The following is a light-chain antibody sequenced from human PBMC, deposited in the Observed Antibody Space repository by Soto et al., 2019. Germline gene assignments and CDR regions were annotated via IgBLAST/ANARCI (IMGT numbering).Light chain of an antibody. CDR2: DVN. V-gene: IGLV2-14*03. J-gene: IGLJ1*01. Sequence: QSVLTQPASVSGSPGQSITISCTGTSSDVGGYNYVSWYQHHPGKAPKLLIYDVNIRPSGVSNRFSGSKSGNTASLTISGLQAEDEADYYCDSYTSSTTLYVFGTGTQLTVL. CDR3: DSYTSSTTLYV. CDR1: SSDVGGYNY.